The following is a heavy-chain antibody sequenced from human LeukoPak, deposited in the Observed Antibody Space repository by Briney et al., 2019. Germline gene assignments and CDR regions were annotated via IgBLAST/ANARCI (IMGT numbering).Heavy chain of an antibody. CDR2: ISSSSSYI. Sequence: GGSLRLSCAASGFTFSSYSMNWVRQAPGKGLEWVSSISSSSSYIYYADSVKGRFTISRDNAKNSLYLQMNSLRAEDTAVYYCARDRSSSWENYYYYGMDVWGQGTTVTVSS. D-gene: IGHD6-13*01. CDR1: GFTFSSYS. CDR3: ARDRSSSWENYYYYGMDV. V-gene: IGHV3-21*01. J-gene: IGHJ6*02.